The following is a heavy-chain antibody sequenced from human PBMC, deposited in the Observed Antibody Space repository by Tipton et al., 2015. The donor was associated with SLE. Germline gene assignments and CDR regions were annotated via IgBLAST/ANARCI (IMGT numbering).Heavy chain of an antibody. CDR1: GYSISSGYY. D-gene: IGHD1-26*01. CDR2: VHYSGNT. CDR3: ARGGAYDY. J-gene: IGHJ4*02. Sequence: TLSLPCTVSGYSISSGYYWAWIRQPPGKGLEWIVTVHYSGNTYYNPSLKSRNTMSVDTSKNQFSLKLTSVTAADTAVYYCARGGAYDYWGQGTLVTVSS. V-gene: IGHV4-38-2*02.